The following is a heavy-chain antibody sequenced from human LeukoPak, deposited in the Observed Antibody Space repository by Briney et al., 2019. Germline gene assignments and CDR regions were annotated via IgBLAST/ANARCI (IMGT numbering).Heavy chain of an antibody. CDR3: AKGVSSGYYYDSFDY. V-gene: IGHV3-9*01. J-gene: IGHJ4*02. D-gene: IGHD3-22*01. Sequence: GGSLRLSCAASGFTFDDYAMHWVRPAPGKGLEWVSGISWNSGSIGYADSVKGRFTISRDNAKNSLYLQMNSLRAEDTALYYCAKGVSSGYYYDSFDYWGQGTLVTVSS. CDR1: GFTFDDYA. CDR2: ISWNSGSI.